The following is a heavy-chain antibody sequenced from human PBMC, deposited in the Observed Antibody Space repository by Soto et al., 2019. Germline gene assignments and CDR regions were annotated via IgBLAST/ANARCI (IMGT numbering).Heavy chain of an antibody. D-gene: IGHD2-15*01. Sequence: QVQLVQSGAEVKKPGSSVKVSCKASGGTFSSYAISWVRQAPGQGLEWMGGIIPIFGTANYAQKIQGRVTITADDSTRTAYMELSSLRAEDTDVYYCARESRDCSGGSCYFRPGIDCGGQGTLVTVSS. J-gene: IGHJ4*02. CDR3: ARESRDCSGGSCYFRPGIDC. V-gene: IGHV1-69*12. CDR2: IIPIFGTA. CDR1: GGTFSSYA.